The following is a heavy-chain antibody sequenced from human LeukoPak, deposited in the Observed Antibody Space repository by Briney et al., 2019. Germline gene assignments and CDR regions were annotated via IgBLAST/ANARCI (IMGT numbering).Heavy chain of an antibody. CDR3: ASGYYDNGRYPPYFDY. CDR2: ISSRGSTI. J-gene: IGHJ4*02. Sequence: PGRSLRLSCAASGFTFDDYAMHWVRHAPGKGLEWVSYISSRGSTIYYADSVKGRFTISRDSAKSSLYLQMNSLRAEDTAVYYCASGYYDNGRYPPYFDYWGQGTLVTVSS. CDR1: GFTFDDYA. D-gene: IGHD3-22*01. V-gene: IGHV3-11*04.